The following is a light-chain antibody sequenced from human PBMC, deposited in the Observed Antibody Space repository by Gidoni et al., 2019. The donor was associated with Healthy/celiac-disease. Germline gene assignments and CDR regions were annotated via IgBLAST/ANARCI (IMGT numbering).Light chain of an antibody. CDR3: QQSDSTPDT. J-gene: IGKJ5*01. CDR2: AAS. CDR1: QSISSY. V-gene: IGKV1-39*01. Sequence: DIQMTQSPSSLSSSVVDRVTITCRASQSISSYLNWYQQKPGKAPKLLIYAASSWQSGVPSRFSGSGSGTDFTLTISRLQPEDFAVYYCQQSDSTPDTFGQGTKLEIK.